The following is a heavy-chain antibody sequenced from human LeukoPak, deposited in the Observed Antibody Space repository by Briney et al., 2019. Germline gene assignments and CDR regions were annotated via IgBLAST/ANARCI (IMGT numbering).Heavy chain of an antibody. CDR2: INKDGSRI. D-gene: IGHD1-26*01. V-gene: IGHV3-74*01. CDR1: GFTLNNFW. CDR3: ARDGSGSFYDS. J-gene: IGHJ4*02. Sequence: GGSLRLSCAASGFTLNNFWMHWVRQVPGKGLVWVSHINKDGSRIDYADSVKGRFTISRDNAKNTLYLQMTSLIAGDTAVYYCARDGSGSFYDSWGQGTLVTVST.